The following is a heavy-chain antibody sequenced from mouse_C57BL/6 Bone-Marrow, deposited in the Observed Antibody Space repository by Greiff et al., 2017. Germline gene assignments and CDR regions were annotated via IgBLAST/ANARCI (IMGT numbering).Heavy chain of an antibody. CDR2: INPNNGGT. J-gene: IGHJ4*01. V-gene: IGHV1-22*01. Sequence: EVQLQQSGPELVKPGASVKMSCKASGYTFTDYNMHWVKQSHGKSLEWIGYINPNNGGTSYNQKFKGKATLTGNKSSSTAYMERRSLTSEDSAVYDCARGYYAMDYWGQGTSVTGSS. CDR3: ARGYYAMDY. CDR1: GYTFTDYN.